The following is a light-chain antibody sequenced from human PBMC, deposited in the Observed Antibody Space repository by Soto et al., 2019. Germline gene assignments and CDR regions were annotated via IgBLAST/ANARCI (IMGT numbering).Light chain of an antibody. CDR3: CSYAGSSTSWV. J-gene: IGLJ3*02. CDR1: ISDVGSYDL. CDR2: EGS. Sequence: QSVLTQPASVSGSPGQSITISCTGTISDVGSYDLVSWYQQHPGKAPKLMIYEGSKRPSGVSSRFSGSKFGNTASLTIPGLQAEDVADYYCCSYAGSSTSWVFGGGTQLTVL. V-gene: IGLV2-23*01.